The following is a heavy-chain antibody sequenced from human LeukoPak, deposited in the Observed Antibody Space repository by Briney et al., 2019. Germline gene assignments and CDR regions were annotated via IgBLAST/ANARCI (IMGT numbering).Heavy chain of an antibody. Sequence: SETLSLTCTASGGSISSSSYYWGWIHQPPGKGLEWIGSIYYSGSTYYNPSLKSRVTISVDTSKNQFSLKLSSVTAADTAVYYCARALRYFDWLLHGTNWFDPWGQGTLVTVSS. D-gene: IGHD3-9*01. V-gene: IGHV4-39*07. CDR2: IYYSGST. J-gene: IGHJ5*02. CDR1: GGSISSSSYY. CDR3: ARALRYFDWLLHGTNWFDP.